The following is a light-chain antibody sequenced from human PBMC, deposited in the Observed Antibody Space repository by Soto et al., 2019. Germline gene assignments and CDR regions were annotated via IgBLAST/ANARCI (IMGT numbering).Light chain of an antibody. Sequence: EIVMTQSPATLSVSPGERVTLSCRASQSVSSNLAWYQQKFGQAPRLIIYSASTRATGIPARFSGSGSGTEFTLTISSLQSVDFAVYYCQQYNRWPRAFGQGTRVEIK. J-gene: IGKJ1*01. CDR3: QQYNRWPRA. V-gene: IGKV3-15*01. CDR1: QSVSSN. CDR2: SAS.